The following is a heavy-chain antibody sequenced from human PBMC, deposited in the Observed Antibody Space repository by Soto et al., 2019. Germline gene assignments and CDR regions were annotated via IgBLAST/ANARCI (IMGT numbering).Heavy chain of an antibody. CDR1: GDSISSYY. Sequence: QVQLQESGPGLVKPSETLSLTCTVSGDSISSYYWSWIRQPPGKGLEWVGYISYTGSTIYNPSLESRPPTPLATPRNRAPLVPNPGTVGAPAVYSGPSSGGLPACSDPWGGGPW. V-gene: IGHV4-59*13. CDR3: PSSGGLPACSDP. J-gene: IGHJ5*02. D-gene: IGHD3-10*01. CDR2: ISYTGST.